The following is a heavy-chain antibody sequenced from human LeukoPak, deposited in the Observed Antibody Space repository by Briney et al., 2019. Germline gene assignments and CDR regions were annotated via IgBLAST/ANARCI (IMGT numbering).Heavy chain of an antibody. Sequence: GGSLRLSCAASGFTVSSNYMSWVRQAPGKGLEWVSVIYSGGSTYYADSVKGRFTISRDNSKNTLYLQMNSLRAEDTAVYYCARADYDSSGSLHFDYWGQGTLVTVSS. J-gene: IGHJ4*02. CDR2: IYSGGST. CDR3: ARADYDSSGSLHFDY. CDR1: GFTVSSNY. D-gene: IGHD3-22*01. V-gene: IGHV3-53*01.